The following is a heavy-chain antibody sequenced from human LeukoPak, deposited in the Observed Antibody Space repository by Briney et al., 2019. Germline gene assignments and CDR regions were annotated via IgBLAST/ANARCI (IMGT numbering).Heavy chain of an antibody. CDR1: GFTFSSYG. D-gene: IGHD3-3*01. CDR3: AREPHSYYDFWSGFTNRGAYFDY. CDR2: IWYDGCNK. V-gene: IGHV3-33*01. Sequence: PGRSLRLSCAASGFTFSSYGMHWVRQAPGKGLEWVAVIWYDGCNKYYADSVKGRFTISRDNSKNTLYLQMNSLRAEDTAVYYCAREPHSYYDFWSGFTNRGAYFDYWGQGTLVTVSS. J-gene: IGHJ4*02.